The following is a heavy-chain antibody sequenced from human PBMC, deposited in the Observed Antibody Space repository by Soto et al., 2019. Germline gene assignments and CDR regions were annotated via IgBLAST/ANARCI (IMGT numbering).Heavy chain of an antibody. J-gene: IGHJ5*02. V-gene: IGHV4-59*01. CDR1: GGSISSYY. D-gene: IGHD6-13*01. Sequence: PSETLSLTCTVSGGSISSYYWSWIRQPPGKGLEWIGYIYYSGSTNYNPSLKSRVTISLDTSENQFFLKVNSVTTADTAVYYCARGGSSWYGAWFDPWGQGALVTVSS. CDR2: IYYSGST. CDR3: ARGGSSWYGAWFDP.